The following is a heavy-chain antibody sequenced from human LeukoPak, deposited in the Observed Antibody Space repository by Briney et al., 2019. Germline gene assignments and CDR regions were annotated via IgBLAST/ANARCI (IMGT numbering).Heavy chain of an antibody. Sequence: GGSLRLSCAASGFTFSSYWMSWVRQAPGKGLEWVSSIRGSGDGTNYADSVKGRFTISRDNSKNTLYLQMNYLRAEDTAVYYCAKDPNGDYVGAFDIWGQGTMVSVSS. CDR2: IRGSGDGT. CDR1: GFTFSSYW. V-gene: IGHV3-23*01. J-gene: IGHJ3*02. D-gene: IGHD4-17*01. CDR3: AKDPNGDYVGAFDI.